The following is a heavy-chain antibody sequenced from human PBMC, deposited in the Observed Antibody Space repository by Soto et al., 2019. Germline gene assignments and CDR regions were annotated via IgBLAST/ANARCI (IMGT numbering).Heavy chain of an antibody. V-gene: IGHV3-74*01. CDR1: GFTFSSYW. J-gene: IGHJ4*02. CDR3: ARGLPNFSYFDS. Sequence: EVQLVESGGGLVQPGASLRLSCAASGFTFSSYWMHWIRQAPGKGLVWVSRVSSDGSSTVYANSVKGRLTISRDNAKNTLYLQMNSLSDEDTAVYYCARGLPNFSYFDSWGQGTLVTVSS. D-gene: IGHD5-12*01. CDR2: VSSDGSST.